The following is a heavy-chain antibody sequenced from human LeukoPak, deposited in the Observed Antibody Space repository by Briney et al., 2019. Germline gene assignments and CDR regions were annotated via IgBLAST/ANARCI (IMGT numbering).Heavy chain of an antibody. CDR2: ISYDGSNK. J-gene: IGHJ4*02. Sequence: GGSLRLSCAASGFTFSSYAMHWVPQAPGKGLEWVAVISYDGSNKYYADSVKGRFTISRDNSKNTLYLQMNSLRAEDTAVYYCARPSSLGTLVAFDYWGQGTLVTVSS. V-gene: IGHV3-30-3*01. CDR1: GFTFSSYA. D-gene: IGHD6-6*01. CDR3: ARPSSLGTLVAFDY.